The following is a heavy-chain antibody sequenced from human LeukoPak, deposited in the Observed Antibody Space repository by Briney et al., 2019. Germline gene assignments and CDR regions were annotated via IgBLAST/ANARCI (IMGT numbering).Heavy chain of an antibody. D-gene: IGHD1-7*01. CDR2: INWNGGST. CDR1: AFTIDDYG. Sequence: GGSLRLSCAASAFTIDDYGISWVRQAPGKGLEWVSGINWNGGSTGYADSVEGRFTISRDNAKNSLYLQMNSLRAEDTAVYYCARENYNDFNYWGQGTLVTVSS. CDR3: ARENYNDFNY. V-gene: IGHV3-20*04. J-gene: IGHJ4*02.